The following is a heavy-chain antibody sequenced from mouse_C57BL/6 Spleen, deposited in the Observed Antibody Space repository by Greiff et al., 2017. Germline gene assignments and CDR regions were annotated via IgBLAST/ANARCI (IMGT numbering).Heavy chain of an antibody. CDR2: ITPNTGGT. V-gene: IGHV1-26*01. CDR1: RYTFTDYY. CDR3: ARRGYGSSYSWYFDV. Sequence: VQLQQSGPELVKPGASVKISCKASRYTFTDYYMNWVKQSHGKSLEWIGDITPNTGGTSYNQKFKGKATLTVDKSSSTAYMELRSLTSEDSAVYYCARRGYGSSYSWYFDVWGTGTTVTVSS. J-gene: IGHJ1*03. D-gene: IGHD1-1*01.